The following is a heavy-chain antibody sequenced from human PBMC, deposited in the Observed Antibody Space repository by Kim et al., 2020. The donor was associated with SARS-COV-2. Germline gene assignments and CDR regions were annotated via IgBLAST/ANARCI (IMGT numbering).Heavy chain of an antibody. CDR2: IWYDGSNK. Sequence: GGSLRLSCAASGFTFSSYGMHWVRKAPGKGLEWVAVIWYDGSNKYYADSVKGRFTISRDNSKNTLYLQMNSLRAEDTAVYYCAKGLYYYGSGSYPDPYYYGMDVWGQGTTVTVSS. CDR3: AKGLYYYGSGSYPDPYYYGMDV. D-gene: IGHD3-10*01. V-gene: IGHV3-33*06. J-gene: IGHJ6*02. CDR1: GFTFSSYG.